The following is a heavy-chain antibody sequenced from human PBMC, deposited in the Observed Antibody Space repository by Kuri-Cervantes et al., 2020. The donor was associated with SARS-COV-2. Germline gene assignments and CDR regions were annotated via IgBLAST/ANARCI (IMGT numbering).Heavy chain of an antibody. Sequence: SQTLSLTCAVFGGSFSGHYWSWIRQSPGKGLEWIGKINHSGSTNYNPSLSSRVTISVDMSKNQFSLRLSSVTAADTAMYYCARGREGVVPATILGLGYFLYFSMDVWGKGTSVTVSS. J-gene: IGHJ6*03. V-gene: IGHV4-34*01. CDR3: ARGREGVVPATILGLGYFLYFSMDV. D-gene: IGHD2-2*01. CDR1: GGSFSGHY. CDR2: INHSGST.